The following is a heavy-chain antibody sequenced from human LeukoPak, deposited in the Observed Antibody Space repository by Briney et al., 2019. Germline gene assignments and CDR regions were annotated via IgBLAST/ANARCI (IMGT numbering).Heavy chain of an antibody. CDR2: IKQDGSEK. V-gene: IGHV3-7*01. J-gene: IGHJ4*02. Sequence: GGSLRLSCSASGFTFSSYAMHWVRQAPGKGLEWVANIKQDGSEKYYVDSVKGRFTISRDNAKNSLNLQMNSLRAEDTAVYYCASTQTFDYWGQGTLVTVSS. CDR1: GFTFSSYA. CDR3: ASTQTFDY.